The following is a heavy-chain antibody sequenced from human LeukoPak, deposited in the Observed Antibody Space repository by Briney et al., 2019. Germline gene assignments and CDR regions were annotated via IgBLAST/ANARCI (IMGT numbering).Heavy chain of an antibody. CDR1: GGSISEYS. CDR3: ARFQLVYAISSVQAFFDH. D-gene: IGHD2-8*01. J-gene: IGHJ4*02. CDR2: IYSSGTT. V-gene: IGHV4-4*07. Sequence: PSETLSLTCTVSGGSISEYSWSWLRQPAGKSLEWIGRIYSSGTTYYSPALESRLTMSLDMSRNQFSLRLTSLTAADTAVYYCARFQLVYAISSVQAFFDHWGLGTLVTVSS.